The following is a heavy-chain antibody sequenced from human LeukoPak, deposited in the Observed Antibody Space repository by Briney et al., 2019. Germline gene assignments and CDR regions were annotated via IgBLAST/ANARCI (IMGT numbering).Heavy chain of an antibody. J-gene: IGHJ4*02. D-gene: IGHD1-26*01. V-gene: IGHV4-39*01. CDR2: IFDNGTT. CDR1: GVSIRSSNYF. CDR3: AYTRSYDLFEF. Sequence: SETLSLTCTVSGVSIRSSNYFWGWIRQPPGKGLEWIGTIFDNGTTYYRQSLKARVTISVDTSKNQFSLNLRSLTATDTAVYYCAYTRSYDLFEFWGQGTLVTVSP.